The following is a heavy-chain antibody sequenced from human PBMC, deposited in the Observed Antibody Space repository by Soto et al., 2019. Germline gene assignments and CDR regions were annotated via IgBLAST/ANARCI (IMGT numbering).Heavy chain of an antibody. D-gene: IGHD5-12*01. CDR1: GFTFSSYA. CDR3: ANFFVGGYDPDFDY. CDR2: ISGSGGST. V-gene: IGHV3-23*01. Sequence: HPGGSLRLSCAASGFTFSSYAMSWVRQAPGKGLEWVSAISGSGGSTYYADSVKGRFTISRDNSKNTLYLQMNSLRAEDTAVYYCANFFVGGYDPDFDYWGQGTLVTVSS. J-gene: IGHJ4*02.